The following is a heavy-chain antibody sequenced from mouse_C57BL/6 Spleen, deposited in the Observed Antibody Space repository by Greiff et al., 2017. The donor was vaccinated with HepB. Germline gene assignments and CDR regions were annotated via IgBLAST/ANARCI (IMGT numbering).Heavy chain of an antibody. D-gene: IGHD2-3*01. CDR2: INPNNGGT. CDR3: ARSHDGDYFDY. V-gene: IGHV1-18*01. CDR1: GYTFTDYH. J-gene: IGHJ2*01. Sequence: DVQLQESGPELVKPGASVKIPCKASGYTFTDYHMDWVKQSHGKSLEWIGDINPNNGGTIYNQKFKGKATLTVDKSSSPAYMERRSLTSEDTAVYYCARSHDGDYFDYWGQGTTLTVSS.